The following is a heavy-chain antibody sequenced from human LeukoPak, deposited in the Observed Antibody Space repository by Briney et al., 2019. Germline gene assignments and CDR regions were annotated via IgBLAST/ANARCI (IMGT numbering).Heavy chain of an antibody. CDR1: GFTFSSYS. CDR3: ARDHPATGSAEYYYYYYMDV. CDR2: ISSSSSYI. D-gene: IGHD2-15*01. Sequence: GGSLRLSCAASGFTFSSYSMNWVRQAPGKGLEWVSSISSSSSYIYYADSVKGRFTISRDNAKNSLYLQMNSLRAEDTAVYYCARDHPATGSAEYYYYYYMDVWGKGTTVTVS. V-gene: IGHV3-21*01. J-gene: IGHJ6*03.